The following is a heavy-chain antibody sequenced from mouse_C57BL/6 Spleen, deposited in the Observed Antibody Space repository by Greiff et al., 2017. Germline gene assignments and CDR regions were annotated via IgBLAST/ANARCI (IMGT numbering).Heavy chain of an antibody. Sequence: EVHLVESGGGLVKPGGSLKLSCAASGFTFSSYAMSWVRQTPEKRLEWVATISDGGSYTYYPANVQGRFTISRDNAKNNLYLQMSHLKSEDTAMYYCARGDFPIYDGYYDAMDYWGQGTSVTVSS. D-gene: IGHD2-3*01. CDR3: ARGDFPIYDGYYDAMDY. CDR2: ISDGGSYT. V-gene: IGHV5-4*01. CDR1: GFTFSSYA. J-gene: IGHJ4*01.